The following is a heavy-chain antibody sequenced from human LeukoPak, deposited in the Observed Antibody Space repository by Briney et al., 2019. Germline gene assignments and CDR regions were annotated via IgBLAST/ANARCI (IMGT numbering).Heavy chain of an antibody. J-gene: IGHJ3*02. CDR1: GYTFTSYD. D-gene: IGHD6-13*01. CDR2: MNPNSGNT. V-gene: IGHV1-8*01. CDR3: ARHDDFGGVDLPAAGERAFDI. Sequence: ASVKVSCKASGYTFTSYDINWVRQATGQGLEWMGWMNPNSGNTGYAQKFQGRVTMTRNTSISTAYMELSSLRSEDTAVYYCARHDDFGGVDLPAAGERAFDIWGQGTMVTVSS.